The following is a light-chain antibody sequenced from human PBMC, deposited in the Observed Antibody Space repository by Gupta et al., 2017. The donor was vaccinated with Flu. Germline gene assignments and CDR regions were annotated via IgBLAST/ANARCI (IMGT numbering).Light chain of an antibody. CDR2: KAS. J-gene: IGKJ1*01. Sequence: SVGDRVTITCRDTHGITNWLAWYQQKPGKAPKLLIYKASTLEIGVPSRFSGTKSGTDFIFTISSLQPDDFATYYCQEYNPWAFGQGTKV. CDR3: QEYNPWA. V-gene: IGKV1-5*03. CDR1: HGITNW.